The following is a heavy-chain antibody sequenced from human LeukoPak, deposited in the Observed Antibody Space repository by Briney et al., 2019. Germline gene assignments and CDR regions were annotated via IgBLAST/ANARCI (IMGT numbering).Heavy chain of an antibody. CDR3: AKVVDYVWGSYDY. CDR1: GFTFSSYA. J-gene: IGHJ4*02. D-gene: IGHD3-16*01. Sequence: GGSLRLSCAASGFTFSSYAMSWVRQAPGQGLEWVSAISGSGGSTYYADSVKGRFTISRDNSKNTLYLQMNSLRAEDTAVYYCAKVVDYVWGSYDYWGQGTLVTVSS. CDR2: ISGSGGST. V-gene: IGHV3-23*01.